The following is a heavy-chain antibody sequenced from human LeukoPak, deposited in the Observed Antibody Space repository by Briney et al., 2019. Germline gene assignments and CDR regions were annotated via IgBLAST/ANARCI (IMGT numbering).Heavy chain of an antibody. CDR1: GGSISDYQ. V-gene: IGHV4-4*09. J-gene: IGHJ4*02. CDR2: IYHIGST. Sequence: SETLSLTCSVSGGSISDYQWNWIRQPPGMGLEWIGTIYHIGSTYYTPSLGSRVTISVDTSKNEFSLNLKSVTAADTAVYYCARAGWIITSGIDYWGQGALVTVSS. CDR3: ARAGWIITSGIDY. D-gene: IGHD3-10*01.